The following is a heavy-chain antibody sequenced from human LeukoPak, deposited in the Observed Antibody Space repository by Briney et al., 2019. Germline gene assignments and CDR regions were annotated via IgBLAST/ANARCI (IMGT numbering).Heavy chain of an antibody. V-gene: IGHV3-23*01. CDR1: GFTFSNYA. Sequence: GGSLRLSCAASGFTFSNYAMSWVRQAPGKGLEWVSVISGSVGRTYYADSVKGRFTISRDNSKNTLNLQMNSLRAEDTALYYCASGGIYYGAAFDFWGQGILVTVSS. D-gene: IGHD1-26*01. J-gene: IGHJ4*02. CDR3: ASGGIYYGAAFDF. CDR2: ISGSVGRT.